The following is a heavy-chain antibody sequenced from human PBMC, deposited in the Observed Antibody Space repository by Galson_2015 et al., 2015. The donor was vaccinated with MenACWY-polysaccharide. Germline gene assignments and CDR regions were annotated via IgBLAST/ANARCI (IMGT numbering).Heavy chain of an antibody. Sequence: SVKVSCKASGYTFSRYPMHWVRQAPGQRIEWMGWITGGNGDTKYSEKFQGRVTITMDTSANTVYMELSSLRYEDTAVYYCARHVIGGGYFDYWGQGTLVTVSS. J-gene: IGHJ4*02. D-gene: IGHD2/OR15-2a*01. CDR3: ARHVIGGGYFDY. CDR1: GYTFSRYP. CDR2: ITGGNGDT. V-gene: IGHV1-3*01.